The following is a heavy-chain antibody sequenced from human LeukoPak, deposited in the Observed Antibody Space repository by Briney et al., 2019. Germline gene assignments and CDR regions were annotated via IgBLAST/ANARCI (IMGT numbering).Heavy chain of an antibody. V-gene: IGHV5-51*01. CDR1: GYTFTSYW. D-gene: IGHD2-21*02. J-gene: IGHJ5*01. CDR2: IYPGDSDT. Sequence: GESLKISCQGSGYTFTSYWIGWVRQMPVKGLEWMGGIYPGDSDTKYSPSFQGQVTISVDKSTNTAYLQWKSLKASDTAMYYCARGDVVRGVSWFDSWGQGALVTVSS. CDR3: ARGDVVRGVSWFDS.